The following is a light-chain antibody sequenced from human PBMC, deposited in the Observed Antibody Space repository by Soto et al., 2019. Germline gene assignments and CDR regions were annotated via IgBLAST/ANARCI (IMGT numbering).Light chain of an antibody. V-gene: IGKV3-15*01. CDR1: QSVNSN. Sequence: IVMTQSPATLSVSPGERATLSCRASQSVNSNLAWYQQKPGQAPTLLIYDASTRATGIPVRFSGSGSGTEFTLTISNLQSEDFAVYYCQQFDNRPPVTFGQGTRLEI. J-gene: IGKJ5*01. CDR3: QQFDNRPPVT. CDR2: DAS.